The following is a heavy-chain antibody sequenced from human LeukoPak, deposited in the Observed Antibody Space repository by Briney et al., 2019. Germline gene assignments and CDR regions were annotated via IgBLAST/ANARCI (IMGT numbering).Heavy chain of an antibody. V-gene: IGHV4-59*01. D-gene: IGHD2-2*01. J-gene: IGHJ6*02. CDR3: ARDRHCSSTSCYGLGGMDV. CDR1: GGSISSYY. CDR2: IYYSGST. Sequence: PSETLSLTCTVSGGSISSYYWSWIRQPPGKGLEWIGYIYYSGSTNYNPSLKSRVTISVDTSKNQFSLKLSSVTAADTAVYYCARDRHCSSTSCYGLGGMDVWGQGTTVTVSS.